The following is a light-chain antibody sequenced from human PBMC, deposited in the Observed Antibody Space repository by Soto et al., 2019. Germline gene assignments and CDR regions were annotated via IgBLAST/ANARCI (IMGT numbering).Light chain of an antibody. CDR3: QQYNNSPRT. CDR2: VAS. CDR1: QSVSNN. J-gene: IGKJ1*01. Sequence: EIVMTQSPATLSVSPGERATLSCRASQSVSNNLAWYQVKPGQAPRLLIYVASTRATGIPARFSGSGSGTEFTLTISSLQSEDFAVYYCQQYNNSPRTFGQGTKV. V-gene: IGKV3-15*01.